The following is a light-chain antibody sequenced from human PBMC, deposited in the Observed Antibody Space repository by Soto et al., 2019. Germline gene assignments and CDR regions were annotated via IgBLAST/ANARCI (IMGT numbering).Light chain of an antibody. CDR1: QPISSY. Sequence: EIVLTQSPATLSLSPGERATLSCGAGQPISSYLAWYQQTPGQAPRLLIYEESNRATGIPARFSGSGSGTDFTLTISSLEPEDFAVYYCQQRSNWPLTFGGGTKVEIK. CDR2: EES. V-gene: IGKV3-11*01. J-gene: IGKJ4*01. CDR3: QQRSNWPLT.